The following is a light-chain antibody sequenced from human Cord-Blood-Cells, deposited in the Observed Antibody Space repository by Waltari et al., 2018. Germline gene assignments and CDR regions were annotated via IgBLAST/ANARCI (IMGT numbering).Light chain of an antibody. J-gene: IGKJ1*01. CDR2: RAS. V-gene: IGKV3-20*01. CDR3: QQYGSSPPT. Sequence: EIVLTQSPGTLSLPPGERATPSCRASQGASHSDLAWYQQKPGHAPRLLIYRASSRATGIPDRFSGSGSGTDFTLTISRLEPEDFAVYYCQQYGSSPPTFGQGTKVEIK. CDR1: QGASHSD.